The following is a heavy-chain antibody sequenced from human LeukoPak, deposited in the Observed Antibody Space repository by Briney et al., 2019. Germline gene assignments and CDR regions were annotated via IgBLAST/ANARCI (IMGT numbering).Heavy chain of an antibody. CDR3: ARGGDSSSWSVY. J-gene: IGHJ4*02. CDR2: INHNSGGT. D-gene: IGHD6-13*01. Sequence: AAVKVSCKASGYTFTGYYMHWVRQAPGQGLEWMGWINHNSGGTNYAQKIQGRVTMTRDTSISTAYMELSRLRSDDTAVYYCARGGDSSSWSVYWGQGTLVTVSS. V-gene: IGHV1-2*02. CDR1: GYTFTGYY.